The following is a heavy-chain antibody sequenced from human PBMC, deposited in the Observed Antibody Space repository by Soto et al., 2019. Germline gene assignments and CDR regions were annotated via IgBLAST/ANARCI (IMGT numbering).Heavy chain of an antibody. CDR3: AHRSRSGWYDRWFDP. CDR2: IYWDADK. Sequence: QITLKESGPTLVKPTQTLTLTCTVSGFSLSTSGVGVAWIRQPPGKALEWLALIYWDADKWYRPSLKSRLTITKDASKNQVVLTMTNMDPLDTATYYCAHRSRSGWYDRWFDPWGQGTLVTVSS. D-gene: IGHD6-19*01. V-gene: IGHV2-5*02. CDR1: GFSLSTSGVG. J-gene: IGHJ5*02.